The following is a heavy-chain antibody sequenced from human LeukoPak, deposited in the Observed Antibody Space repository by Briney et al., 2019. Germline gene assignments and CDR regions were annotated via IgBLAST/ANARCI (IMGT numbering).Heavy chain of an antibody. V-gene: IGHV4-39*07. D-gene: IGHD1/OR15-1a*01. CDR1: GGSNSSYY. J-gene: IGHJ4*02. CDR3: ARYQTGTMFAV. Sequence: PSETLSLTCTVSGGSNSSYYWGWIRQPPGKGLEWIGTHSHSGSAYYNPSLRSRITMSLDTSENQLSLKLYSVTAADTAIYYCARYQTGTMFAVWGQGTLVTISS. CDR2: HSHSGSA.